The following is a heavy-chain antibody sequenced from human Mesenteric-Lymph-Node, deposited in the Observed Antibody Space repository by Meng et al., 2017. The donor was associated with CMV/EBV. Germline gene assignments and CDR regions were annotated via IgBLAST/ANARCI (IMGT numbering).Heavy chain of an antibody. V-gene: IGHV3-7*01. CDR2: IKQDGSEK. Sequence: EGSLRLSCAASGFTFSSYWMSWVRQAPGKGLEWVANIKQDGSEKYYVDSVKGRFTISRDNAKNSLYLQMNSLRAEDTAVYYCASRTYYDFWSGYEPWGQGTLVTVSS. D-gene: IGHD3-3*01. CDR1: GFTFSSYW. CDR3: ASRTYYDFWSGYEP. J-gene: IGHJ5*02.